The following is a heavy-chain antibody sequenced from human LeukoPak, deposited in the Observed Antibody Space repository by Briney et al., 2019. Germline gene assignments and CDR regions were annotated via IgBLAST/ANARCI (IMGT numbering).Heavy chain of an antibody. CDR1: GFTFSSYG. CDR2: IWYVGSNK. Sequence: GGSLRLSCAASGFTFSSYGMHWVRQAPGKGLEWGAVIWYVGSNKYYADSVKGRFTISRDNSKNTLYLQMNSLRAEDTAVYYCAKDFEAAFDIWGQGTMVTVSS. V-gene: IGHV3-33*06. D-gene: IGHD3-9*01. CDR3: AKDFEAAFDI. J-gene: IGHJ3*02.